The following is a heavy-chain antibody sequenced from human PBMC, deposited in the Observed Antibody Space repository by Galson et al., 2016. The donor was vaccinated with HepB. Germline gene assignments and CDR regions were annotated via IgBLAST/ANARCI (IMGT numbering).Heavy chain of an antibody. D-gene: IGHD3-9*01. CDR1: GDSVSSNSAA. CDR2: TYYRSRWYN. V-gene: IGHV6-1*01. J-gene: IGHJ6*03. CDR3: ARGRGLTTGYYMDV. Sequence: CAISGDSVSSNSAAWNWIRQSPSRGLEWLGRTYYRSRWYNDYAVSVKSRISINPFTSRNQFSLQLTSLTPDDTAVYYCARGRGLTTGYYMDVWGKGTTVTVSS.